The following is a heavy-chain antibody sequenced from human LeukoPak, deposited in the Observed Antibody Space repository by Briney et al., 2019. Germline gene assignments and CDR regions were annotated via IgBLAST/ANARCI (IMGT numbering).Heavy chain of an antibody. D-gene: IGHD3-3*02. J-gene: IGHJ4*02. V-gene: IGHV4-59*08. CDR3: ARSHFYFDY. CDR2: VHYSGKT. CDR1: GGSVTSYY. Sequence: SETLSLSCSVSGGSVTSYYWSWIRQPPGKGLEWIGYVHYSGKTKYNPSLNSRATMSIDTSTNQFSVKLTSLTAADTAVYYCARSHFYFDYWGQGTLVTVSS.